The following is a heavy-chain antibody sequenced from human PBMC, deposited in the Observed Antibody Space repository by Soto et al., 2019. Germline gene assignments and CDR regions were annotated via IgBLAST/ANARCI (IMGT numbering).Heavy chain of an antibody. CDR1: GFTFRSYA. D-gene: IGHD1-1*01. J-gene: IGHJ3*02. CDR2: ISESGGST. CDR3: AKDKPGTTAFDI. Sequence: GSLRLSCVGSGFTFRSYAMSWVRQAPGKGLEWVSAISESGGSTYYADSVKGRFTISRDNSKNTLYLQMNSLRAEDTATYYCAKDKPGTTAFDIWGRGTLVTVSS. V-gene: IGHV3-23*01.